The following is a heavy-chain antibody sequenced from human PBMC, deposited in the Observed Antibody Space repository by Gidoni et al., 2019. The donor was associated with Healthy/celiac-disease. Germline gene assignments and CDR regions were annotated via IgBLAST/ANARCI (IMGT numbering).Heavy chain of an antibody. Sequence: ELQLVESGVGLVQPGGSPRLSCVASVFTFSNAWMRWVRQAPGKGLQWVGRIKSKTGGRKTDYDAPVKGRFTISRDDSKNTLYLQMNSLKTEDTAVYYCTTDLGTPYCSGGSCYDYWGQGTLVTVSS. J-gene: IGHJ4*02. V-gene: IGHV3-15*01. CDR3: TTDLGTPYCSGGSCYDY. D-gene: IGHD2-15*01. CDR1: VFTFSNAW. CDR2: IKSKTGGRKT.